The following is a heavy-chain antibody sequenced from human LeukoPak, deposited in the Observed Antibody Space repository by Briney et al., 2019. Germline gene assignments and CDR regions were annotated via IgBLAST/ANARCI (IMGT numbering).Heavy chain of an antibody. CDR2: IYYSGST. Sequence: PSETLSLTCTVSGGSISSYYWSWIRQPPGKGLEWIGYIYYSGSTNYNPSLKSRVTISVDTSKNRFSLKLSSVTAADTAVYYCARGSGYAGVDYWGQGTLVTVSS. D-gene: IGHD5-12*01. CDR3: ARGSGYAGVDY. V-gene: IGHV4-59*08. J-gene: IGHJ4*02. CDR1: GGSISSYY.